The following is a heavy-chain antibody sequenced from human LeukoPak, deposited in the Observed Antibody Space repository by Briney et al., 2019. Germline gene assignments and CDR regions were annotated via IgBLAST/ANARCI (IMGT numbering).Heavy chain of an antibody. CDR1: GFPFSRFW. CDR3: ARPQNWGYYYYYMDV. V-gene: IGHV3-74*01. D-gene: IGHD7-27*01. J-gene: IGHJ6*03. Sequence: GGSLTLSCEASGFPFSRFWMHWVRQVPGKGLEWVSRINRDATSTTYADSVKGRFTISRDNAKNSLYLQMNSLRAEDTAVYYCARPQNWGYYYYYMDVWGKGTTVTISS. CDR2: INRDATST.